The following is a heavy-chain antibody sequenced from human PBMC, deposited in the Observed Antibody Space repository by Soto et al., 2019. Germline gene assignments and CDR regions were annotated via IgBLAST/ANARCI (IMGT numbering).Heavy chain of an antibody. D-gene: IGHD3-22*01. CDR1: GGTISSYY. J-gene: IGHJ4*02. CDR3: ARMNYYDTSGYPFDY. Sequence: SETLSLTCTVSGGTISSYYWSWIRQPPGKGLEWIGYIYFRGTTNYNPSLKSRVTMSADTSKNQFSLKLNSVTAADTAVYYCARMNYYDTSGYPFDYWGQGTLVTVSS. V-gene: IGHV4-59*01. CDR2: IYFRGTT.